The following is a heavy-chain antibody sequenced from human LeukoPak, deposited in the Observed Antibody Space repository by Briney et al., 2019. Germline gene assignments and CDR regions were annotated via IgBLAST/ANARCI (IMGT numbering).Heavy chain of an antibody. CDR2: ISYDGSNK. J-gene: IGHJ4*02. V-gene: IGHV3-30*03. CDR3: ARDRDGYNSFEYRGD. CDR1: GFTFSSYG. Sequence: PGGSLRLSCAASGFTFSSYGMHWVRQAPGKGLEWVAVISYDGSNKYYADSVKGRFTISRDNAKNSLYLQMNSLRAEDTAVYYCARDRDGYNSFEYRGDWGQGTLVTVSS. D-gene: IGHD5-12*01.